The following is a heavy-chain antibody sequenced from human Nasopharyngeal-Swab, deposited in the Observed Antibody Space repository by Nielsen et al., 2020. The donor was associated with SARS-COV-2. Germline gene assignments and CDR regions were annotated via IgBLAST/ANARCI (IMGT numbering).Heavy chain of an antibody. D-gene: IGHD5-24*01. CDR3: AGDPEMATTYAFDI. J-gene: IGHJ3*02. CDR2: ISYDGSNK. V-gene: IGHV3-30-3*01. Sequence: VRQMPGKGLEWVAVISYDGSNKYYADSVKGRFTISRDNSKNTLYLQMNSLRAEDTAVYYCAGDPEMATTYAFDIWGQGTMVTVSS.